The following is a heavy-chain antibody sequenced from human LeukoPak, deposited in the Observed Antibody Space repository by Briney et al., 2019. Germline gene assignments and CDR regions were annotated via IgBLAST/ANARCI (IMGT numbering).Heavy chain of an antibody. CDR3: ARADCSSSSCYTVAY. CDR2: ISSDGDAT. J-gene: IGHJ4*02. CDR1: GFTFNSYA. D-gene: IGHD2-2*02. Sequence: GSLRLSCAASGFTFNSYAMQWVRQAPGEGLEYVSGISSDGDATYYANSVKERFIISRDNSRNMVYLQMGSLRAEDMAVYYCARADCSSSSCYTVAYWGQGTLVTVSS. V-gene: IGHV3-64*01.